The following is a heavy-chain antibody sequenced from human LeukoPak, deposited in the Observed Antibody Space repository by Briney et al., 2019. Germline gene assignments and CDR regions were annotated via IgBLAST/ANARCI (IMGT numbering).Heavy chain of an antibody. CDR2: IYYSGST. CDR1: GGSISSGDYY. D-gene: IGHD4-17*01. CDR3: ARAGYGDYKLDY. Sequence: SETLSLTCTVSGGSISSGDYYWGWIRQPPGKGLEWIGYIYYSGSTYYNPSLKSRVTISVDTSKNQFSLKLSSVTAADTAVYYCARAGYGDYKLDYWGQGTLVTVSS. V-gene: IGHV4-30-4*08. J-gene: IGHJ4*02.